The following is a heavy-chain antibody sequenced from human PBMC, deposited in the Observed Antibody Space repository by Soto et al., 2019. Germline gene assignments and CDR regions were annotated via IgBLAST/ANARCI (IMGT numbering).Heavy chain of an antibody. J-gene: IGHJ3*02. D-gene: IGHD6-13*01. CDR2: IDVGSANA. CDR3: AKDGISSSWPPGGAFDI. V-gene: IGHV1-58*01. CDR1: GFTFSSSA. Sequence: GASVKVSCKTSGFTFSSSAVHWVRQARGHRLQWIGWIDVGSANANYAQKFQGRVTMTRDTSVSTAYMELSSLRSEDTAVYYCAKDGISSSWPPGGAFDIWGQGTMVTVSS.